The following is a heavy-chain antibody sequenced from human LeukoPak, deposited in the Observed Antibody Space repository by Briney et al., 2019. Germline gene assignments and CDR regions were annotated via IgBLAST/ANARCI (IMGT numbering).Heavy chain of an antibody. CDR3: AKGGIAAAGHDAFDI. J-gene: IGHJ3*02. D-gene: IGHD6-13*01. CDR1: GGSISSYY. Sequence: PSETLSLACTVSGGSISSYYWSWIRQPPGKGLEWIGYIYYSGSTNYNPSLKSRVTISVDTSKNQFSLKLSSVTAADTAVYYCAKGGIAAAGHDAFDIWGQGTMVTVSS. CDR2: IYYSGST. V-gene: IGHV4-59*08.